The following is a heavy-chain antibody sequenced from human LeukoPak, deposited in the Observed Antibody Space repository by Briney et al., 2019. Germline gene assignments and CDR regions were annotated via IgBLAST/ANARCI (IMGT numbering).Heavy chain of an antibody. D-gene: IGHD4-11*01. CDR2: ISSSSSST. CDR3: AREVEGYSNYEYDY. V-gene: IGHV3-48*01. J-gene: IGHJ4*02. Sequence: GGSLRLSCAASGFTFSSYSMNWVRQAPGKGLEWVSYISSSSSSTYYADSVKGRFTISRDNAKNSLYLQMSSLRAEDTAVYYCAREVEGYSNYEYDYWGQGTLVTVSS. CDR1: GFTFSSYS.